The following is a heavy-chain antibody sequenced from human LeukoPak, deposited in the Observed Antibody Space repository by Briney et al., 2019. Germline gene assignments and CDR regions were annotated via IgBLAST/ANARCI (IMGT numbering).Heavy chain of an antibody. CDR1: GFTFRSYA. CDR3: AKDVRVGEYYGSGSYFDY. CDR2: ISASGGSI. Sequence: GGSLRLSCAASGFTFRSYAMSWVRQAPGEGLEWVSIISASGGSIYYADSVKGRFTISRDKSSNYLQMNTLRGDDTAIYYCAKDVRVGEYYGSGSYFDYWGQGTLVTVSS. V-gene: IGHV3-23*01. D-gene: IGHD3-10*01. J-gene: IGHJ4*02.